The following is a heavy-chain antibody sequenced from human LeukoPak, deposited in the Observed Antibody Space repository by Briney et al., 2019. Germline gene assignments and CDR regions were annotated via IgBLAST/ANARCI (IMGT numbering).Heavy chain of an antibody. J-gene: IGHJ4*02. V-gene: IGHV3-69-1*01. CDR1: GFTFSSYS. CDR3: AREQTRGGDLDY. Sequence: GGSLRHSCAASGFTFSSYSMNWVRQSPGKGLEWISSVSGNNAIFYADSVKGRFTISRDNARNSLYLQMFSLRVEDTAVYYCAREQTRGGDLDYWGQGAQITVSS. CDR2: VSGNNAI. D-gene: IGHD2-21*02.